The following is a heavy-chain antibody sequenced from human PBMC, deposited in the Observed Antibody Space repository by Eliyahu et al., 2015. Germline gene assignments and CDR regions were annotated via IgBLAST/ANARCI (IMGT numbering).Heavy chain of an antibody. V-gene: IGHV4-59*01. Sequence: QVQLQESGPGLVXPSETLSLSCGVSGGSMSNYYWSWIRQPPGKGLEFIGYMYSSGSTHYNPSLQSRVTISVDTSQRQFSLTLNSVTAADXAIYYCARVPRRVSSGWYYFDYWGQGILVTVSX. CDR2: MYSSGST. D-gene: IGHD6-19*01. CDR1: GGSMSNYY. CDR3: ARVPRRVSSGWYYFDY. J-gene: IGHJ4*02.